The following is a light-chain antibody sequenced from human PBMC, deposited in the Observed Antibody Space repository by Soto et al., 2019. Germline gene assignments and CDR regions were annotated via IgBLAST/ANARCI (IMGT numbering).Light chain of an antibody. Sequence: QSALTQPASVSGPLGQSIVISCTGSSSDIGSYDLVSWYQQYPGKAPKVVIFEGTKRPSGVSNRFSGSKSANTASLTISGLQTEDEADYYCCSYAGSRTYVFGAGTKVTVL. J-gene: IGLJ1*01. V-gene: IGLV2-23*01. CDR1: SSDIGSYDL. CDR2: EGT. CDR3: CSYAGSRTYV.